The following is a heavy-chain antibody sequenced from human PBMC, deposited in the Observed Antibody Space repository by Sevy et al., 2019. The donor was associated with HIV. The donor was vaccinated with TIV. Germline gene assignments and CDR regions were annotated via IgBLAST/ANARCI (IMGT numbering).Heavy chain of an antibody. J-gene: IGHJ6*02. D-gene: IGHD2-2*01. V-gene: IGHV3-30*18. CDR2: VSFDGDST. CDR3: AKRGGHDTSGYVSYYYYGMDV. Sequence: GGFLRLSCAASGFSFRNYDMHWVRQAPGKGLEWLALVSFDGDSTYSADSVKGRFTSSRDNSKNTLYLQMNSLRVEETAIYYCAKRGGHDTSGYVSYYYYGMDVWGQGTTVTVSS. CDR1: GFSFRNYD.